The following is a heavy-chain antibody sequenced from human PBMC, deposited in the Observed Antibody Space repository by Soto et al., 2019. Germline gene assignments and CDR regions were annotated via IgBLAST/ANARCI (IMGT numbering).Heavy chain of an antibody. J-gene: IGHJ4*02. V-gene: IGHV1-69*01. CDR3: ASGASRWYPYFFES. CDR2: IIPYYNTL. Sequence: QAQVVQSGAEVRKPGSSVKLSCKASEGTFNSYSIAWVRQAPGQGLEWMGGIIPYYNTLNYAQKFQDRVTITADDTTNTVYMELSSLRSDDTAVYFCASGASRWYPYFFESWAQGTLVTVSA. D-gene: IGHD6-13*01. CDR1: EGTFNSYS.